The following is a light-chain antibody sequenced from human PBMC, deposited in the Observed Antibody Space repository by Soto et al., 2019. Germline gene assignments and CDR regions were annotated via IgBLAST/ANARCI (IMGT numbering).Light chain of an antibody. Sequence: DIQMTQSPSTLSASVGDRVTITCRASHNIVNYLNWYQRKPGKAPKLLIYDASNLESGVPSRFSGGGSGTEFTLTISSLQPDDFATYYCQQYYSYWTFGQGTKVDIK. V-gene: IGKV1-5*01. CDR1: HNIVNY. CDR3: QQYYSYWT. CDR2: DAS. J-gene: IGKJ1*01.